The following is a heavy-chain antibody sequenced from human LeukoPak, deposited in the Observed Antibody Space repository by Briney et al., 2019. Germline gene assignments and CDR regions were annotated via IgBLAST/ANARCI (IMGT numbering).Heavy chain of an antibody. Sequence: GGSLRLSCAASGFTFSSYSMNWVRQAPGKGLECVSSISSSGTYIYYAVSVKGRFTISRDNSKNSLFLQMNSLRVEDTAVYYCARTDCSSTSCYVTYWGKGALVTVCS. D-gene: IGHD2-2*01. CDR1: GFTFSSYS. CDR3: ARTDCSSTSCYVTY. J-gene: IGHJ4*02. V-gene: IGHV3-21*01. CDR2: ISSSGTYI.